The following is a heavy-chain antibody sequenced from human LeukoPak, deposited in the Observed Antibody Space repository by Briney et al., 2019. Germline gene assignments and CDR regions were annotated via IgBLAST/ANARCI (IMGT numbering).Heavy chain of an antibody. J-gene: IGHJ4*02. V-gene: IGHV1-69*01. CDR3: ARHGEMGDQYPYFDY. D-gene: IGHD5-24*01. CDR2: IIPIFGTA. Sequence: GASVKVSCKASGGTFSSYAISWVRQAPGQGLEWMGGIIPIFGTANYAQKFQGRVTITADESTSTAYMELSSLRSEDTAVYYCARHGEMGDQYPYFDYWGQGTLVTVSS. CDR1: GGTFSSYA.